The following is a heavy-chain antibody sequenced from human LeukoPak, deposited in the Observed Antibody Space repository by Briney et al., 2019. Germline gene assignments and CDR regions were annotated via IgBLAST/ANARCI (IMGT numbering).Heavy chain of an antibody. CDR3: AKESDGGSFDIDY. D-gene: IGHD1-26*01. CDR2: FFSDGGRT. J-gene: IGHJ4*02. Sequence: GGSLRLSCAASGFTFSSYWMHWVRQGPGKGLVWVSRFFSDGGRTTYADSVKGRFTISGGNAKNTLYLQMNSLRIEDTALYYCAKESDGGSFDIDYWGQGTLVTVSS. V-gene: IGHV3-74*01. CDR1: GFTFSSYW.